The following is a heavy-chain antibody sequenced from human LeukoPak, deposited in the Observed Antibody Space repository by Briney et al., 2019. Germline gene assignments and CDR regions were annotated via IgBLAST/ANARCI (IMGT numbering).Heavy chain of an antibody. CDR1: GFTVSSNS. Sequence: GGSLRLSCTVSGFTVSSNSMSWVRQAPGKGLEWVSSISSSSSYIYYADSVKGRFTISRDNAKNPLYLQMNSLRAEDTAVYYCARARSSSSLRMYAFDIWGQGTMVTVSS. V-gene: IGHV3-21*01. J-gene: IGHJ3*02. CDR2: ISSSSSYI. D-gene: IGHD6-13*01. CDR3: ARARSSSSLRMYAFDI.